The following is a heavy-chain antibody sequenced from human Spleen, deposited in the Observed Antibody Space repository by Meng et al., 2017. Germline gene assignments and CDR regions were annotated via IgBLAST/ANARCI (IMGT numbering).Heavy chain of an antibody. J-gene: IGHJ4*02. V-gene: IGHV3-74*03. CDR3: AREDNVVGAY. CDR1: GFTFSSYN. CDR2: INTDASST. Sequence: GGSLRLSCAASGFTFSSYNMHWVRQTPGEGLVWVSRINTDASSTTYADSVKGRFTISRDNAKNSLYLQMNSLRAEDTAVYYCAREDNVVGAYWGQGTLVTVSS. D-gene: IGHD2-15*01.